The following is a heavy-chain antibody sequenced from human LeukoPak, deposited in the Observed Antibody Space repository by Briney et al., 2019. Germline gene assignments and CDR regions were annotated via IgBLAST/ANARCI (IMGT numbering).Heavy chain of an antibody. CDR1: GFTFSVYY. J-gene: IGHJ4*02. CDR2: ISSSGSNI. V-gene: IGHV3-11*01. Sequence: GGSLTLSCAPSGFTFSVYYMRWISQAPGNGLEWDSYISSSGSNIYYADSVNGRFTISRDNAKNSLYLQMSSLRAEDTAVYYCARDLGYDSGSYYSNWGQGTLVTVSS. CDR3: ARDLGYDSGSYYSN. D-gene: IGHD3-10*01.